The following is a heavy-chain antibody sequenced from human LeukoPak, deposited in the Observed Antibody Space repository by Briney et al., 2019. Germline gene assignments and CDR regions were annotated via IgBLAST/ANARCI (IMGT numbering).Heavy chain of an antibody. J-gene: IGHJ4*02. Sequence: GGSLRLSCAASGFTFSSYSMNWVRQAPGKGLEWVSYISSSSSTTYYADSVKGRFTISRDNPKHSLYLQMNSLRAEDTAVYYCARWYYYDSSGYYFPAGYWGQGTLVTVSS. CDR1: GFTFSSYS. CDR3: ARWYYYDSSGYYFPAGY. CDR2: ISSSSSTT. D-gene: IGHD3-22*01. V-gene: IGHV3-48*04.